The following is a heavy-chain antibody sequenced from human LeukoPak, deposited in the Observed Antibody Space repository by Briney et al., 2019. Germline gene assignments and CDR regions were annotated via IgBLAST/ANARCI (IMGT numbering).Heavy chain of an antibody. D-gene: IGHD6-6*01. CDR2: INPTGGST. CDR1: GYTFPSYF. CDR3: ARTAARRFDY. V-gene: IGHV1-46*01. J-gene: IGHJ4*02. Sequence: ASVTVSCTTSGYTFPSYFMHWVRQAPGQGLEWMGIINPTGGSTTYAQKFQGRVTMTRDTSTSTVYMELSSLRSDDTAVYYCARTAARRFDYWGQGTLVTVSS.